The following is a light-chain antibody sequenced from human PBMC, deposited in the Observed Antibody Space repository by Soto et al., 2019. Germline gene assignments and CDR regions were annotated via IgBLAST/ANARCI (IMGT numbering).Light chain of an antibody. CDR3: HHFGSLPET. V-gene: IGKV3-20*01. CDR2: SAS. Sequence: EAVLTQSPGTLSLSPGERVTLSCRASQSVASSYLAWYQQKPGRAPRLLFYSASSRATGIPDRFSGSGSGTDFTVTISRLEPEDFAVYYCHHFGSLPETFGQGTNVE. CDR1: QSVASSY. J-gene: IGKJ1*01.